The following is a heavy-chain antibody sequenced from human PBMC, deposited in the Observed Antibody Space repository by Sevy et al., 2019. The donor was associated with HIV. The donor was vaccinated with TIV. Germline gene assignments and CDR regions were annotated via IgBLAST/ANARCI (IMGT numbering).Heavy chain of an antibody. CDR2: ISYDGTSQ. CDR1: GFTFSAHA. CDR3: ARDAGYCVGWYPSNY. D-gene: IGHD6-19*01. V-gene: IGHV3-30-3*01. J-gene: IGHJ4*01. Sequence: GGSLRLSCAASGFTFSAHAMHWVRQAPGKGLEWVAVISYDGTSQYYADSVRGRFTISRGISRNTLYLQMNSLGAEDTAVYYCARDAGYCVGWYPSNYWGHGTLVTVSS.